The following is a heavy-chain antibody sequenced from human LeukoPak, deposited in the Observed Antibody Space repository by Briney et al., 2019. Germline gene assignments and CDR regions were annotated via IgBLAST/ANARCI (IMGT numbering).Heavy chain of an antibody. CDR3: ARGTYYYDMYFDY. Sequence: PSETLSLTCTVSGGSISSYYWSWIRQPPGKGLEWIGYIYYSGSTNYNPSLKSRVTISVDLSKNQFSLKLSSVTAADTAVYYCARGTYYYDMYFDYWGQGTLVTVSS. D-gene: IGHD3-22*01. V-gene: IGHV4-59*01. CDR2: IYYSGST. J-gene: IGHJ4*02. CDR1: GGSISSYY.